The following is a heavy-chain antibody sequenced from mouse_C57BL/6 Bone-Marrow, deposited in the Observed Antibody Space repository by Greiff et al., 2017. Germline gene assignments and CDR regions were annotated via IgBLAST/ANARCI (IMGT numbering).Heavy chain of an antibody. CDR3: ASYYYGSSSFDV. CDR1: GYTFTSYW. Sequence: QVQLQQSGAELVKPGASVKMSCKASGYTFTSYWITWVKQRPGQGLEWIGDIYPGSGSTNYNEKFKSKATLTVDTSSSTACMQLSSLTSEDSAVYYCASYYYGSSSFDVWGTGTTVTVSS. D-gene: IGHD1-1*01. CDR2: IYPGSGST. V-gene: IGHV1-55*01. J-gene: IGHJ1*03.